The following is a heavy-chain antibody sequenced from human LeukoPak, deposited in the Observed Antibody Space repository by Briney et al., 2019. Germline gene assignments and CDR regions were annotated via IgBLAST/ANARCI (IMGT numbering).Heavy chain of an antibody. D-gene: IGHD6-19*01. J-gene: IGHJ4*02. V-gene: IGHV1-46*01. Sequence: ASVKVSCKASGYTFTNYYMHWVRQAPGQGLEWMGLIKPSGGATSYAQKFQGRVTMTRDTSTNTVYMDLSSLTSEDTAVYYCAKDRSDTSGWSCFDYWGQGTLVTVSS. CDR1: GYTFTNYY. CDR3: AKDRSDTSGWSCFDY. CDR2: IKPSGGAT.